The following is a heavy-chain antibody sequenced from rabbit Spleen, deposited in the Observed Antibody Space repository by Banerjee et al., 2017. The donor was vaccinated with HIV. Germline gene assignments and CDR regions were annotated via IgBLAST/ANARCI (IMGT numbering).Heavy chain of an antibody. Sequence: QEQLEESGGDLVKPEGSLTLTCTASGFSFIYSYWICWVRQAPGKGLEWIACTDTGDDNTYYASWAKGRFTISKTSSTTVTLQMTSLTAADTATYFCARRDYSYGYPGYGDAFNLWGPGTLVTVS. J-gene: IGHJ4*01. CDR2: TDTGDDNT. CDR3: ARRDYSYGYPGYGDAFNL. CDR1: GFSFIYSYW. D-gene: IGHD7-1*01. V-gene: IGHV1S45*01.